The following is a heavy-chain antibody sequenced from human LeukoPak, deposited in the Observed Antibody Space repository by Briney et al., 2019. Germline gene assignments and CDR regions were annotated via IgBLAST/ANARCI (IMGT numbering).Heavy chain of an antibody. CDR1: GGSISSYY. CDR2: IYYSGST. J-gene: IGHJ4*02. Sequence: PSETLSLTCTVSGGSISSYYWSWIRQPPGKGLEWIGHIYYSGSTNYNPSLKSRVTISVDTSKNQFSLKLSSVTAADTAVYYCARQLIRAAAGTSYFDYWGQGTLVTVSS. CDR3: ARQLIRAAAGTSYFDY. V-gene: IGHV4-59*08. D-gene: IGHD6-13*01.